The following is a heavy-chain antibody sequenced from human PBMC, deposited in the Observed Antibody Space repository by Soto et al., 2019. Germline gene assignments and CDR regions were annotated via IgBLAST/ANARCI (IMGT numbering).Heavy chain of an antibody. Sequence: PSETLSLTCAVYIGSFSGYSWSWIRQPPGKGLEWIGEINHSGSTNYNPSLKSRVTISVDTSKNQLSLKLSSVTAADTATYYCARCQRVGAITTSFYYWGQGTLVPVSS. CDR1: IGSFSGYS. D-gene: IGHD3-22*01. V-gene: IGHV4-34*01. CDR3: ARCQRVGAITTSFYY. J-gene: IGHJ4*02. CDR2: INHSGST.